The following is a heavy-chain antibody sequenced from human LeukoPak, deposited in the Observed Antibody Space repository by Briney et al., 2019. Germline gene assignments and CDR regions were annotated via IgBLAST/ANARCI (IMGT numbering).Heavy chain of an antibody. D-gene: IGHD3-16*02. CDR3: ATSSYVWGSYRWDY. Sequence: PSETLSLTCTVSGGSISSGGYYWSWIRQPPGKGLEWIGYIYHSGSTYYNPSLKSRVTISVDRSKNQFSLKLSSVTAADTAVYYCATSSYVWGSYRWDYWGQGTLVTVSS. J-gene: IGHJ4*02. V-gene: IGHV4-30-2*01. CDR1: GGSISSGGYY. CDR2: IYHSGST.